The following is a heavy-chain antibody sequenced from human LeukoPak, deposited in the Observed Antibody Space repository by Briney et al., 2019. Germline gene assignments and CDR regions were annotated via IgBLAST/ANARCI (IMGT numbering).Heavy chain of an antibody. CDR2: INPKSGGT. Sequence: GASVKVSCKASGYTFTGYYMQWVRQAPGQGLEWMGWINPKSGGTYSAEDFQGRVIMTWVTSISTAYMEVSRLRSDDTAVYYCARSLEGLDFDYWGQGTLVTVSS. V-gene: IGHV1-2*02. J-gene: IGHJ4*02. CDR1: GYTFTGYY. CDR3: ARSLEGLDFDY.